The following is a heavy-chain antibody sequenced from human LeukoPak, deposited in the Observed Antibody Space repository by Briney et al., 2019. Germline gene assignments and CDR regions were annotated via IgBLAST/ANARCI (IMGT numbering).Heavy chain of an antibody. CDR1: GFTFSSSA. J-gene: IGHJ4*02. Sequence: PGGSLRLSCAASGFTFSSSAMSWVRQVPGKGLEWVSGISASGGSTSYADSVRGRFTITRDNSKNTLYLQMNSLRAEDTAVYYCAKVFDFWTGYHGDYWGQGALVTVSS. D-gene: IGHD3/OR15-3a*01. CDR3: AKVFDFWTGYHGDY. CDR2: ISASGGST. V-gene: IGHV3-23*01.